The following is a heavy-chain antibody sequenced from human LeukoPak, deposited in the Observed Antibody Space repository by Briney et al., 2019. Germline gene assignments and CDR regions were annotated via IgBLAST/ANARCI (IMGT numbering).Heavy chain of an antibody. D-gene: IGHD2-2*02. CDR1: SGSISGNDLY. CDR2: VHSGGTT. V-gene: IGHV4-61*02. J-gene: IGHJ6*03. Sequence: PSQTLSLTCTVSSGSISGNDLYWNWIRQAAGKGLEWIGRVHSGGTTNYNPSLESRVTISVDTSKDQFSLRLTSVTAADTAVYYCARGGSCSSTSCYTGGFYYYYMDVWGKGTTVTVSS. CDR3: ARGGSCSSTSCYTGGFYYYYMDV.